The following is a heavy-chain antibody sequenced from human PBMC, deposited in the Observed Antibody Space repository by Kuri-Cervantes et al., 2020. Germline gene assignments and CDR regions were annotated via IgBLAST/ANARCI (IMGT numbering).Heavy chain of an antibody. CDR2: ISSSGSTI. V-gene: IGHV3-11*01. J-gene: IGHJ4*02. CDR1: GFTFSDYY. Sequence: GGSLRLSCAASGFTFSDYYMSWIRQAPGKGLEWVSYISSSGSTIYYADSVKGRFTISRDNAKNSLYLQMNSLRAEDTAIYFCARGHIVGVSAFDCCGQGTLVTVSS. D-gene: IGHD1-26*01. CDR3: ARGHIVGVSAFDC.